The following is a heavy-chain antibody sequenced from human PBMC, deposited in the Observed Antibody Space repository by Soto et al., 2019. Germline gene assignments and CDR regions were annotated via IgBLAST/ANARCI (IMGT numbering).Heavy chain of an antibody. V-gene: IGHV4-31*01. Sequence: QVQLEESGPGLVKPSQTLSLTCSVTGGSITTVGYFWTWIRQHPGKGLEWIGSIYYSGNTYHNPSLKSLVSSSLDTSKNQFSLKLNSVTAADTAVYYCARTPALGHYFCYGMDVWGRGTTVSVSS. J-gene: IGHJ6*02. D-gene: IGHD3-16*01. CDR2: IYYSGNT. CDR1: GGSITTVGYF. CDR3: ARTPALGHYFCYGMDV.